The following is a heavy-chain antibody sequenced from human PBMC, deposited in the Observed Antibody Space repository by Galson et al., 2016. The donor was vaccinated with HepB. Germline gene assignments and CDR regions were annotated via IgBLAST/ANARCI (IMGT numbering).Heavy chain of an antibody. J-gene: IGHJ6*02. V-gene: IGHV1-69*06. CDR3: AAGLQFYLYYGMDV. CDR2: IIPMFGSA. Sequence: SVKVSCKASGGSFSSYAISWVRQAPGQGLEWMGSIIPMFGSANYAQKFQGRVTITADTSASTAYMEVSSLRSEDTAVYYCAAGLQFYLYYGMDVWGQGTTVIVSS. D-gene: IGHD4-11*01. CDR1: GGSFSSYA.